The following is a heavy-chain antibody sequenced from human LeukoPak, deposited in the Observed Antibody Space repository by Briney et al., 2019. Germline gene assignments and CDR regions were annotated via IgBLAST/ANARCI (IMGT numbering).Heavy chain of an antibody. J-gene: IGHJ5*02. CDR3: ARASYFGESNWFHP. V-gene: IGHV1-69*05. CDR1: GGTFSSYA. D-gene: IGHD3-10*01. CDR2: IIPIFGTA. Sequence: GASVKVSCKASGGTFSSYAISWVRQAPGQGLEWMGRIIPIFGTANYAQKFQGRVTITTDESTSTAYMELSSLRSEDTAVYYCARASYFGESNWFHPWGQGTLVTVSS.